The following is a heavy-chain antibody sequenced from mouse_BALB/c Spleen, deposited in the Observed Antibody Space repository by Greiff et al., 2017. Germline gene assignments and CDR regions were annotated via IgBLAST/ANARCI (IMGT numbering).Heavy chain of an antibody. CDR2: ISSGSSTI. Sequence: DVMLVESGGGLVQPGGSRKLSCAASGFTFSSFGMHGVRQAPEKGLEWVAYISSGSSTIYYADTVKGRFTISRDNPKNTLFLQMTSLRSEDTAMYYCARRPGSSYPYYFDYWGQGTTLTVSS. D-gene: IGHD1-1*01. CDR1: GFTFSSFG. CDR3: ARRPGSSYPYYFDY. V-gene: IGHV5-17*02. J-gene: IGHJ2*01.